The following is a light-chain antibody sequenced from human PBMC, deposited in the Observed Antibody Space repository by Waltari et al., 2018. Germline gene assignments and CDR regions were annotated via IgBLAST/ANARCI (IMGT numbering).Light chain of an antibody. CDR3: QTWGV. J-gene: IGLJ2*01. V-gene: IGLV4-69*01. CDR2: VTSDGRH. Sequence: QPVLTQSPSASASLGASVRLTCTLSSGHSTYTIAWHQQRPDKGPRYLLKVTSDGRHIKGDGIPDRFAVSSSGAERYLTISSLQSDDEADYYCQTWGVFGGGTKLTVL. CDR1: SGHSTYT.